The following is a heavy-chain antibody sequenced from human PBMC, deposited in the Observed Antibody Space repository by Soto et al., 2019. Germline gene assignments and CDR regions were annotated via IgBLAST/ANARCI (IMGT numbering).Heavy chain of an antibody. CDR2: IYYSGST. J-gene: IGHJ5*02. CDR1: GGSISSYY. CDR3: ARDFGSSWYQEREGRWFDP. Sequence: QVQLQESGPGLVKPSETLSLTCTVSGGSISSYYWSWIRQPPGKGLEWIGYIYYSGSTNYNPSLKSRVTISVDTSKNRFSLKLSSVPAADTAVYYCARDFGSSWYQEREGRWFDPWGQGTLVTVSS. V-gene: IGHV4-59*01. D-gene: IGHD6-13*01.